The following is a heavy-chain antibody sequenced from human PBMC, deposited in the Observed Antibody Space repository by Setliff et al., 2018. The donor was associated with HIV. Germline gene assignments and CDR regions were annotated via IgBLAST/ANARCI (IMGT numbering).Heavy chain of an antibody. CDR2: IIPIFGTT. CDR3: ARAKATRQARPTNCFDP. CDR1: GGTFSSYP. V-gene: IGHV1-69*13. Sequence: SVKVSCKASGGTFSSYPISWVRQAPGQGLEWMGGIIPIFGTTHYAQKFQGRVTVTADESTSTAYMELSSLRFEDTAVYYCARAKATRQARPTNCFDPWGQGTLVTVSS. D-gene: IGHD1-1*01. J-gene: IGHJ5*02.